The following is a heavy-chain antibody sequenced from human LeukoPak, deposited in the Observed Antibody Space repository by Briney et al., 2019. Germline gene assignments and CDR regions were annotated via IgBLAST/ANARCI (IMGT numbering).Heavy chain of an antibody. V-gene: IGHV3-30-3*01. Sequence: GTSLRLSCAASGFIFSSYAMHWVRQAPGKGLEWVAVISYDGTAKYYVDSVKGRFPISRDNSKNTLYLKMNSLRAEDTAVYYCARAIYYYDSSGTAGMDVWGQGTTVTVSS. CDR2: ISYDGTAK. D-gene: IGHD3-22*01. CDR1: GFIFSSYA. J-gene: IGHJ6*02. CDR3: ARAIYYYDSSGTAGMDV.